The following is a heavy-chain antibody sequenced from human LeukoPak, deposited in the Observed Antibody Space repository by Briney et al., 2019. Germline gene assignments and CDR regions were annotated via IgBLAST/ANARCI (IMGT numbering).Heavy chain of an antibody. CDR1: GFAFSDYY. CDR3: ARAYNYYDSSGYYSY. CDR2: ISTSASTR. J-gene: IGHJ4*02. D-gene: IGHD3-22*01. V-gene: IGHV3-11*04. Sequence: GGTLRLSCAASGFAFSDYYISWIRQAPGKGLEWVSYISTSASTRYYADSVKGRFTISRDNAKNSLYLRMNSLRAEDTAVYYCARAYNYYDSSGYYSYWGQGTLVTVSS.